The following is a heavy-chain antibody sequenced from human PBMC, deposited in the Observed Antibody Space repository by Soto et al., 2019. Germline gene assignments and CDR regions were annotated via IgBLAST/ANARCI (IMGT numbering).Heavy chain of an antibody. CDR2: IIPIFGTA. V-gene: IGHV1-69*12. J-gene: IGHJ6*02. Sequence: QVQLVQSGAEVKKPGSSVKVSCNASGGTFSSYAISWVRQAPGQGLEWMGGIIPIFGTANYAQKFQGRVTITADESTSTAYMALTSLRSEDTAVYYCARDRSPSGGMDVWGQGTTVTVSS. CDR3: ARDRSPSGGMDV. D-gene: IGHD3-10*01. CDR1: GGTFSSYA.